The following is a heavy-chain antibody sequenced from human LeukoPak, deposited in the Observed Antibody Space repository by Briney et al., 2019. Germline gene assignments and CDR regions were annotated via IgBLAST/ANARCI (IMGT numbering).Heavy chain of an antibody. CDR1: GFTFSGYE. J-gene: IGHJ2*01. Sequence: TGGSLRLSCAASGFTFSGYEMNCVRQAPGKGLEWVSYISRSGRTIYDADSVKGRFTISRDNAKNSLYLQMNSLRAEDTAVYYCARVYSGSWYFDLWGRGTLVTVSS. D-gene: IGHD5-12*01. CDR3: ARVYSGSWYFDL. CDR2: ISRSGRTI. V-gene: IGHV3-48*03.